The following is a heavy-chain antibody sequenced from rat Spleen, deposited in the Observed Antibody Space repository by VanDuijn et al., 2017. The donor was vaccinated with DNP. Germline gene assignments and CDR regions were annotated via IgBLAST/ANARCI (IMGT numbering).Heavy chain of an antibody. CDR1: GLSLTSNS. D-gene: IGHD1-2*01. CDR2: MWKGGTT. V-gene: IGHV2-1*01. Sequence: QMQEKESGPGQVQSSQTLSLTCTGSGLSLTSNSVSWIRQPPGKGLKWMGTMWKGGTTDYKPTLKFRLSISRDTSKSQVFLKMNSLQTEDTAIYFCARYYNTYIYGFDYWGQGVLVTVSS. J-gene: IGHJ2*01. CDR3: ARYYNTYIYGFDY.